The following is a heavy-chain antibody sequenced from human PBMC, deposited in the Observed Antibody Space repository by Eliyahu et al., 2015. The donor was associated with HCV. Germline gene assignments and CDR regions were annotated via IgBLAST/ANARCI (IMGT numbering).Heavy chain of an antibody. D-gene: IGHD1-7*01. Sequence: EVQLMESGGGLVQPGGSLRLSCIASELTFSSYTMNWVRQAPGKGLEWISNISSSSSFIYYVDSVKGRFTISRDNAKNSLYLQMNSLRAEDTATYYCTTSLSETTGALHIWGQGTMVTVSS. CDR3: TTSLSETTGALHI. J-gene: IGHJ3*02. CDR2: ISSSSSFI. CDR1: ELTFSSYT. V-gene: IGHV3-48*01.